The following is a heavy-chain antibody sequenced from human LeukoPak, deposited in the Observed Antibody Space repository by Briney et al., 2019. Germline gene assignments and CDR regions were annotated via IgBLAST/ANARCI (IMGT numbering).Heavy chain of an antibody. CDR3: AGYHHGSSGYT. J-gene: IGHJ4*02. Sequence: PGGSLRLSCAASTFTFNDYYMSWIRQAPGKGLEWVSYISNSGNTIYYADSVKGRFTISRDNAKNSLYLQMNSLRAEDTAMYYCAGYHHGSSGYTWGQGTLVTVSS. D-gene: IGHD3-22*01. CDR2: ISNSGNTI. V-gene: IGHV3-11*04. CDR1: TFTFNDYY.